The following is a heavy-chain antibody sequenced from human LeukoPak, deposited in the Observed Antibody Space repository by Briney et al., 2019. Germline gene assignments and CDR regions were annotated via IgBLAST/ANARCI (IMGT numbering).Heavy chain of an antibody. J-gene: IGHJ2*01. CDR1: GGSFSGYY. D-gene: IGHD4-17*01. CDR3: ATVPQYWYFDL. CDR2: INHSGST. Sequence: SETLSLTCAVYGGSFSGYYWSWTSQPPGKGLEWIGEINHSGSTNYNPSLKSRVTISVDTSKNQFSLKLSSVTAADTAVYYCATVPQYWYFDLWGRGTLVTVSS. V-gene: IGHV4-34*01.